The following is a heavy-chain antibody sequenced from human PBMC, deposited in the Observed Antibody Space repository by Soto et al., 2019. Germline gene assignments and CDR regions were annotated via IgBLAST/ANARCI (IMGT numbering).Heavy chain of an antibody. CDR2: IIPIFGTA. Sequence: VACKASGGTFSSYAISWVLQAPGQGLEWMGGIIPIFGTANYAQKFQGRVTITADESTSTAYMELSSLRSEDTAVYYCARESRYCSGGSCYFLPGIDYWGQGTLVTVSS. CDR3: ARESRYCSGGSCYFLPGIDY. D-gene: IGHD2-15*01. CDR1: GGTFSSYA. J-gene: IGHJ4*02. V-gene: IGHV1-69*01.